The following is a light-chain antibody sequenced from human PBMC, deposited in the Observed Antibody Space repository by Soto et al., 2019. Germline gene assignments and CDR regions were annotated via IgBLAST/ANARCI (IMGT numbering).Light chain of an antibody. Sequence: DIQMTQSPSTLSASIGDRVTITCRASPSINKWLAWHQQKPGKAPKLLIYDASSLQSVVPPRFSGSGSLTEFNLTITSLQPDDIATDYCQQYSSYSAWTFGEGPKVEIK. CDR1: PSINKW. CDR3: QQYSSYSAWT. J-gene: IGKJ1*01. CDR2: DAS. V-gene: IGKV1-5*01.